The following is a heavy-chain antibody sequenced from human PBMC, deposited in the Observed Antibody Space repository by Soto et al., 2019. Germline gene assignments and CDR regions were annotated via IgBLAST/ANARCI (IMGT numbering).Heavy chain of an antibody. J-gene: IGHJ4*02. CDR3: AKDHPYYYDSSGYSSYYFDY. D-gene: IGHD3-22*01. CDR1: GGTFSSYG. Sequence: QVQLVQSGAEVKKPGSSVKVSCKASGGTFSSYGMHWVRQAPGKGLEWVAVISYDGSNKYYADSVKGRFTISRDNSKNTLYLQMNSLRAEDTAVYYCAKDHPYYYDSSGYSSYYFDYWGQGTLVTVSS. CDR2: ISYDGSNK. V-gene: IGHV3-30*18.